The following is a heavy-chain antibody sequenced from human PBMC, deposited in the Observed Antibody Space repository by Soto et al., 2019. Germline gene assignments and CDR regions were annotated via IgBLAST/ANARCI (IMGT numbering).Heavy chain of an antibody. CDR3: ARETSSWLDFDY. Sequence: SVKVSCKASGGTFSSYAISWVRQAPGQGLEWMGGIIPIFGTANYAQKFQGRVTITADESTSTAYMELSSLRSEDTAVYYCARETSSWLDFDYWGQGTLVTVSS. V-gene: IGHV1-69*13. CDR2: IIPIFGTA. CDR1: GGTFSSYA. D-gene: IGHD6-13*01. J-gene: IGHJ4*02.